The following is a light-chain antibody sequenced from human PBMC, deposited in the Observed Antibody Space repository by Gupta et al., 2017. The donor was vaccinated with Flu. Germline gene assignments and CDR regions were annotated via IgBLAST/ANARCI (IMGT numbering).Light chain of an antibody. CDR3: QTWGTGIGV. J-gene: IGLJ3*02. CDR1: SGHSSYA. Sequence: QLVLTHSPSASASLGASVKLTCTLSSGHSSYAIAWHQQQPEKGPRYLMKLNSDGSHSKGDGSPDRFSGSSSGAERYLTISSVQSEDEDDYYCQTWGTGIGVFGGGTKLTVL. CDR2: LNSDGSH. V-gene: IGLV4-69*01.